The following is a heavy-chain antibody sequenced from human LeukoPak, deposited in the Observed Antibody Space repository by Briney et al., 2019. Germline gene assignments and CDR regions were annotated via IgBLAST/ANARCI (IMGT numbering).Heavy chain of an antibody. CDR1: GYTFTGYY. D-gene: IGHD6-13*01. CDR3: ARERGIAAAGTPIY. Sequence: ASVKVSCKASGYTFTGYYIHWVRQAPGQELEWMGWINPNSGGTNYAQKFQGRVTMTRDTSISTAYMELSRLRSDDTAVYYCARERGIAAAGTPIYWGQGTLVTVSS. V-gene: IGHV1-2*02. CDR2: INPNSGGT. J-gene: IGHJ4*02.